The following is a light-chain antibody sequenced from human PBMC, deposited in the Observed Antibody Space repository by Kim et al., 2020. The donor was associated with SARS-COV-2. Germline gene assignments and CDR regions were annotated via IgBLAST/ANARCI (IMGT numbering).Light chain of an antibody. CDR2: QAS. CDR1: QSIAKY. Sequence: DIQMTQSPSTLSASVGDTVTITCRASQSIAKYLAWFQQKPGRAPELLMYQASTLEDGVPSRFSGSGSGTEFTLTISSLQPEDFATYHCQQYHHRWTFGQGTKVDMK. J-gene: IGKJ1*01. V-gene: IGKV1-5*01. CDR3: QQYHHRWT.